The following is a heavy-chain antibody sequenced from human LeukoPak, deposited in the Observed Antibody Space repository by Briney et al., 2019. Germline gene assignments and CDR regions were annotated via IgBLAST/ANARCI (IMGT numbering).Heavy chain of an antibody. CDR2: ISAYNGNT. D-gene: IGHD3-22*01. CDR3: ARDDSSGYYFDY. Sequence: GESLKISCKGSGYRFDTYWTGWVRQAPGQGLEWMGWISAYNGNTNYAQKLQGRVTMTTDTSTSTAYMELRSLRSDDTAVYYCARDDSSGYYFDYWGQGTLVTVSS. V-gene: IGHV1-18*04. J-gene: IGHJ4*02. CDR1: GYRFDTYW.